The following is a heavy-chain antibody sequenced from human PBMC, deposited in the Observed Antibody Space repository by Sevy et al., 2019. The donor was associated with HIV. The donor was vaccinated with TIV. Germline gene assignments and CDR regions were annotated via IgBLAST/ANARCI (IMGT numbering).Heavy chain of an antibody. CDR3: ATTRDSYDSSGYPFDY. CDR1: GYTLTELS. V-gene: IGHV1-24*01. CDR2: IDPEDGET. J-gene: IGHJ4*02. Sequence: ASVKVSCKVSGYTLTELSMHWVRQAPGKGLEWMGTIDPEDGETIYAQKFQGRVSMTEDTSTDTAYMELNSLRSEDTAVYYCATTRDSYDSSGYPFDYWGQGTLVTVSS. D-gene: IGHD3-22*01.